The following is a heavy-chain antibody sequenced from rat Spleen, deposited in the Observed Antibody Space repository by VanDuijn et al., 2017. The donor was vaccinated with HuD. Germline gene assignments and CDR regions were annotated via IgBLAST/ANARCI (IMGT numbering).Heavy chain of an antibody. CDR1: GFSLNSYN. V-gene: IGHV2-30*01. CDR3: AREGNSGVMDV. CDR2: IWINGNT. J-gene: IGHJ4*01. Sequence: QVQLKESGPGLVQPSQTLSLTCTVSGFSLNSYNVHWVRQPTGKGLEWRGLIWINGNTDYNSTLKSRLSISRDTSKNQVFLEMSSLQAEDVATYYCAREGNSGVMDVWGKGTSVTVSS. D-gene: IGHD1-10*01.